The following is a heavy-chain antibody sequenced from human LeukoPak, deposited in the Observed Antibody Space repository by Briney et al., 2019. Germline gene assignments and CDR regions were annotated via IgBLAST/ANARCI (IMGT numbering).Heavy chain of an antibody. D-gene: IGHD6-19*01. CDR2: INPNSGGT. CDR1: GYTFTGYY. CDR3: ARGGGQSSGWREGYYYYYYMDV. J-gene: IGHJ6*03. V-gene: IGHV1-2*02. Sequence: ASVKVSCKASGYTFTGYYMHWVRQAPGQGLEWMGWINPNSGGTNYAQKFQGRVTMTRDTSISTAYMELSRLRSDDTAVYYCARGGGQSSGWREGYYYYYYMDVWGKGTTVTVSS.